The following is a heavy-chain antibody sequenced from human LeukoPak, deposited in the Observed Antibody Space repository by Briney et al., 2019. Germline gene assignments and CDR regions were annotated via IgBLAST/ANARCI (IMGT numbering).Heavy chain of an antibody. CDR2: ISCSGGST. CDR1: GFTFSSYA. V-gene: IGHV3-23*01. Sequence: GVSLRLSCAASGFTFSSYAMSWVRQSPGKGLEGVWAISCSGGSTYYADSVKGRFTTSRDNSKNTLYLQMNSLRAEDTAVYYCARGTPSSSGWLYYGMDVWGQGTTVTVSS. D-gene: IGHD6-19*01. CDR3: ARGTPSSSGWLYYGMDV. J-gene: IGHJ6*02.